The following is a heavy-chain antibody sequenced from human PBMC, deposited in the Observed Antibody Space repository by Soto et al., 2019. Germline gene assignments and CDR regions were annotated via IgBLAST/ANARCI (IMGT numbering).Heavy chain of an antibody. CDR2: ISYDGSNK. J-gene: IGHJ3*02. Sequence: QVQLVESGGGVVQPGRSLRLSCAASGFTFSSYAMHWVRQAPGKGLEWVAVISYDGSNKYYADSVKGRFTISRDNSKNTLYLQMNSLRAEDTAVYYCARDKSYPSDAFDIWGQGTMVTVS. V-gene: IGHV3-30-3*01. D-gene: IGHD5-18*01. CDR1: GFTFSSYA. CDR3: ARDKSYPSDAFDI.